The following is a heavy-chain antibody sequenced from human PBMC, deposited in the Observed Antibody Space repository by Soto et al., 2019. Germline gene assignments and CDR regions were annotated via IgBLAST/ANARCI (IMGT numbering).Heavy chain of an antibody. CDR2: IYYSGST. CDR3: ARSLLWFGELSDQEGIFDY. Sequence: SETLSLTCTVSGGSISSYYWSRIRQPPGKGLEWIGYIYYSGSTNYNPSLKSRVTISVDTSKNQFSLKLSSVTAADTAVYYCARSLLWFGELSDQEGIFDYWGQGTLVTVSS. D-gene: IGHD3-10*01. CDR1: GGSISSYY. V-gene: IGHV4-59*01. J-gene: IGHJ4*02.